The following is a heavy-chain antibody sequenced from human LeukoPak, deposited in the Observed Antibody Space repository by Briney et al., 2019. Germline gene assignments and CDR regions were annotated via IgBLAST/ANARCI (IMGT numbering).Heavy chain of an antibody. D-gene: IGHD3-3*01. CDR1: GGSINSGGYY. J-gene: IGHJ4*02. CDR2: IYYSGST. Sequence: SATLSLTCTVSGGSINSGGYYWAWIRQPPGKGLEWIGSIYYSGSTYYNPSLKSRVTISIDMSKNQFSLKLSSVTAADTAVYYCARAVLRFSYYFDYWGQGTLVTVSS. CDR3: ARAVLRFSYYFDY. V-gene: IGHV4-39*07.